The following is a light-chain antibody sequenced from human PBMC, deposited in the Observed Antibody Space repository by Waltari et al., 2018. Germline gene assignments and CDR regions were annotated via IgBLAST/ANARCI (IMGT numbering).Light chain of an antibody. CDR1: RSVSNSY. Sequence: EIVLTQSPGTLSLSPGERATLSCRASRSVSNSYLAWYQHKPGQAPRLLVYAASTTASGIPDRFSGSGSATDFTLTVSRLEPEDFAVYYCQQYGRSPYTFGQGTKLEIK. CDR3: QQYGRSPYT. CDR2: AAS. V-gene: IGKV3-20*01. J-gene: IGKJ2*01.